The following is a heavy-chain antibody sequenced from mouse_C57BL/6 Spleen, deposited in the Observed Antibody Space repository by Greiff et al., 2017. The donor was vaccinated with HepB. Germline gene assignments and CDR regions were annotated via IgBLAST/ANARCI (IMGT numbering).Heavy chain of an antibody. CDR3: ASTNWDYWYFDV. Sequence: EVLLVESGGGLVKPGASLKLSCAASGFTFSSYTMSWVRQTPEQRLEWVATISGGGGNTYYPDSVKGRFTISRDNATNTLYLQMSSLRSEDTALYYCASTNWDYWYFDVWGTGTTVTVSS. CDR1: GFTFSSYT. CDR2: ISGGGGNT. J-gene: IGHJ1*03. D-gene: IGHD4-1*01. V-gene: IGHV5-9*01.